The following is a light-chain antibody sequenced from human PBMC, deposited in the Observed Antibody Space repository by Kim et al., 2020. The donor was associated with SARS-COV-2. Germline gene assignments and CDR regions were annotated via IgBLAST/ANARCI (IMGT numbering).Light chain of an antibody. CDR2: DTS. V-gene: IGLV7-46*01. CDR3: LLSYSDARVI. CDR1: AGAVTSGHF. Sequence: QAVVTQEPSLTVSPGGTVTLTCGSRAGAVTSGHFPYWFQQKPGQAPRTLIYDTSDKHSWTPARFSGSLLGGKAALTLSGAQPEDEAEYYCLLSYSDARVIFGGGTQLTVL. J-gene: IGLJ2*01.